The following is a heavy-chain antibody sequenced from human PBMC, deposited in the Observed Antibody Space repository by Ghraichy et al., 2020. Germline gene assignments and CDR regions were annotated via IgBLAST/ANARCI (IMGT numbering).Heavy chain of an antibody. D-gene: IGHD4-17*01. CDR2: IKQDGSEK. CDR1: GFTFSSYW. Sequence: GSLRLSCAAAGFTFSSYWMSWVRQAPGKGLEWVANIKQDGSEKYYVDSVKGRFTISRDNAKNSLYLQMNSLRAEDTAVYYCARDNDYGDYSSPYYFDYWGQGTLVTVSS. J-gene: IGHJ4*02. CDR3: ARDNDYGDYSSPYYFDY. V-gene: IGHV3-7*03.